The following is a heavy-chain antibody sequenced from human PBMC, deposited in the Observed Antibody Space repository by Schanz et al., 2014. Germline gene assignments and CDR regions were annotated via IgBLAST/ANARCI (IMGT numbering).Heavy chain of an antibody. D-gene: IGHD6-13*01. CDR1: GYTFTSYG. V-gene: IGHV1-3*01. J-gene: IGHJ4*02. Sequence: QVQLVQSGAEVKKPGASVKVSCKASGYTFTSYGISWVRQAPGQGLEWMGWINVGNGNMKYSQKFQGRVTITRDTLASTAYMEVSSLRSEDTAVYYCARSGSSNWYFVDYWGQGTLVNVSS. CDR3: ARSGSSNWYFVDY. CDR2: INVGNGNM.